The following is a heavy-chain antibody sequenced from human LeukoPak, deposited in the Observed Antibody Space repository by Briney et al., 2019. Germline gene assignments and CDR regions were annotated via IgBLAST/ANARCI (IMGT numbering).Heavy chain of an antibody. D-gene: IGHD3-10*01. CDR3: ARNYYGSGSYYGGRIWFDP. J-gene: IGHJ5*02. Sequence: PSETLSLTCTVSGASITSSNYYWLWLRQPPGKGLEWIGYIYYSGSTNYNPSLKSRVTVSVDTSKNQFSLKLSSVTAADTAVYYCARNYYGSGSYYGGRIWFDPWGQGTLVTVSS. CDR1: GASITSSNYY. CDR2: IYYSGST. V-gene: IGHV4-61*01.